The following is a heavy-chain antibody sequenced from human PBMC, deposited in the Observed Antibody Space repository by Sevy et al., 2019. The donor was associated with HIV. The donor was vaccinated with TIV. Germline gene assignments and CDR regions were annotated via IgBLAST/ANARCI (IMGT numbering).Heavy chain of an antibody. D-gene: IGHD2-15*01. J-gene: IGHJ2*01. Sequence: SETLSLTCTVSGGSISGYSWSWIRQPPGKQLEWIGYIFNTGNTNYNPSLKSRVTMSVETSNNKFSLKLRSVTAADTAVYYCARDRYCSGGSCFDWYFDLWGRGTLVTVSS. CDR3: ARDRYCSGGSCFDWYFDL. V-gene: IGHV4-59*01. CDR1: GGSISGYS. CDR2: IFNTGNT.